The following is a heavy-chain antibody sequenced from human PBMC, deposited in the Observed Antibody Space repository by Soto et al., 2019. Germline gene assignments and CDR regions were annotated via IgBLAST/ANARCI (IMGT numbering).Heavy chain of an antibody. V-gene: IGHV4-30-2*01. CDR3: ARVAPLWLGELNVPPWFDP. CDR2: IYHSGST. CDR1: GGSISSGGYS. J-gene: IGHJ5*02. D-gene: IGHD3-10*01. Sequence: PSETLSLTCAVSGGSISSGGYSWSWIRQPSGKGLEWIGYIYHSGSTYYNPSLKSRVTISVDRSKNQFSLKLSSVTAADTAVYYCARVAPLWLGELNVPPWFDPWGQGTLVTVSS.